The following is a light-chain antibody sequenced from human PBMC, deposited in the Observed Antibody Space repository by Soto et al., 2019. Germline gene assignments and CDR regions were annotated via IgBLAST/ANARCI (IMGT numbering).Light chain of an antibody. CDR3: SSYTTTYIVL. CDR1: TSDVGGYNY. J-gene: IGLJ2*01. V-gene: IGLV2-14*01. Sequence: QSALTQPASVSGSPGQSITISCTGTTSDVGGYNYVSWYQQHPDKAPKLIIYEVSNRPSGVSIRFSGSKSANTASLTISGLLAEDEADYYCSSYTTTYIVLFGGGTKLTVL. CDR2: EVS.